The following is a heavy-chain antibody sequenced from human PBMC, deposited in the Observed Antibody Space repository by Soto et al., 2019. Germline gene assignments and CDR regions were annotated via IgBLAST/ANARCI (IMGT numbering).Heavy chain of an antibody. CDR1: GFSFNTYG. CDR3: AKDIVKYTYGACDY. D-gene: IGHD5-18*01. J-gene: IGHJ4*02. V-gene: IGHV3-30*18. CDR2: ISYDGSNQ. Sequence: GGSLRLSCAASGFSFNTYGLYWVRQAPGKGLEWVASISYDGSNQYIADSVKGRVTISRDNSKSTLYLQMNSLRVEYTAVYYCAKDIVKYTYGACDYWGQGALVTVSS.